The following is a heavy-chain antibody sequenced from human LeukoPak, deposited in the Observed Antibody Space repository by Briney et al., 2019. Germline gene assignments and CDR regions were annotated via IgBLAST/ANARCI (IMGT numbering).Heavy chain of an antibody. Sequence: ASVKVSCKASGYTFTSYDINWVRQATGQGPEWMGWMNPNSGNTGYAQKFQGRVTMTRNTSISTAYMELSSLRSEDTAVYYCARGQILRFLEWLQREGVAFDYWGQGTLVTVSS. CDR3: ARGQILRFLEWLQREGVAFDY. CDR1: GYTFTSYD. D-gene: IGHD3-3*01. J-gene: IGHJ4*02. CDR2: MNPNSGNT. V-gene: IGHV1-8*01.